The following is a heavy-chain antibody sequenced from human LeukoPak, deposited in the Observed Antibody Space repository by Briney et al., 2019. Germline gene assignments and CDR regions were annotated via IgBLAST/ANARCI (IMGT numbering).Heavy chain of an antibody. CDR2: ISGSGGGT. D-gene: IGHD6-13*01. Sequence: GGSLRLSCAASGFTFSSYAMSWVRQAPGKGLEWVSSISGSGGGTYYADSVKGRVTISRDNSKNTLYLQMNSLRAEDTAVYYCAKDQTGYSSGWYGWAFDYWGQGTLVTVSS. V-gene: IGHV3-23*01. CDR3: AKDQTGYSSGWYGWAFDY. J-gene: IGHJ4*02. CDR1: GFTFSSYA.